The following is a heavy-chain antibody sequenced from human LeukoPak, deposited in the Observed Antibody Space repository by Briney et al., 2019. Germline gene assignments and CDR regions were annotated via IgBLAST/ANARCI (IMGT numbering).Heavy chain of an antibody. CDR2: IYHSGST. Sequence: SETLSLTCTVSGYSISSGYYWGWIRQPPGKGLEWIGSIYHSGSTYYNPSLKSRVTISVDTSKNQFSLKLSSVTAADTAVYYCARVGGPYCSSTSCYTSWDYYYYYYMDVWGKGTTVTVSS. D-gene: IGHD2-2*02. V-gene: IGHV4-38-2*02. CDR3: ARVGGPYCSSTSCYTSWDYYYYYYMDV. CDR1: GYSISSGYY. J-gene: IGHJ6*03.